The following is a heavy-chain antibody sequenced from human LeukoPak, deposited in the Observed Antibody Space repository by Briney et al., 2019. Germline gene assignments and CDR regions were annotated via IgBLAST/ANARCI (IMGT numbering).Heavy chain of an antibody. D-gene: IGHD4-17*01. V-gene: IGHV3-74*01. CDR2: IKGDESYT. CDR1: GFTYSRYW. J-gene: IGHJ4*02. CDR3: ASQADSAYGVYN. Sequence: GGSLRLSCAASGFTYSRYWMHWVRQVPGKGLVWVARIKGDESYTFYADSVKGRFTISRDNAKNTLYLQMNSLRAEDTAVYYCASQADSAYGVYNWGQGTPVTVSS.